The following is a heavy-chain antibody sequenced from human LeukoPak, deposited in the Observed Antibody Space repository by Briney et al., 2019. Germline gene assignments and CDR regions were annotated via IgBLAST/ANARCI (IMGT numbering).Heavy chain of an antibody. J-gene: IGHJ4*02. CDR3: AGVEMATQSYYFDY. CDR1: GYTFSNYG. CDR2: ISPYNGNT. D-gene: IGHD5-12*01. V-gene: IGHV1-18*01. Sequence: ASVKVSCKASGYTFSNYGITWVRQAPGQGLEWMGWISPYNGNTNYAQKLQDRVTMTTDTSTNTAYMELRSLRSDDTAVYYCAGVEMATQSYYFDYWGQGTLVTVSS.